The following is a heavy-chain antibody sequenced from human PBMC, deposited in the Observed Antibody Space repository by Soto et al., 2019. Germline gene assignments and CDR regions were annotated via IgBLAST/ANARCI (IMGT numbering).Heavy chain of an antibody. J-gene: IGHJ6*02. V-gene: IGHV1-69*01. D-gene: IGHD1-1*01. CDR3: ARESWNEPSYYYYYGMDV. CDR1: GGTFSSYA. CDR2: IIPIFGTA. Sequence: QVQLVQSGAEVKKPGSSVKVSCKASGGTFSSYAISWVRQAPGQGLEWMGGIIPIFGTANYAQKFQGRVTITADESTSTAYMELSSLSSEDTAVYYCARESWNEPSYYYYYGMDVWGQGTTVTVSS.